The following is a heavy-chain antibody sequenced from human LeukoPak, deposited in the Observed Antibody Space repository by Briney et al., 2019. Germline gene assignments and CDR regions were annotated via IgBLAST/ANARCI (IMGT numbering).Heavy chain of an antibody. J-gene: IGHJ4*02. D-gene: IGHD5-24*01. CDR2: ISSGSSTI. CDR1: GFTFNSYG. CDR3: ARLDGYNYIDF. V-gene: IGHV3-48*04. Sequence: GGSLRLSCAASGFTFNSYGMNWVRQAPGKGLEWVSYISSGSSTIYYADSVKGRFTISRDNPKNSLYLQMNSLRAEDSALYYCARLDGYNYIDFWGQGTLVTVSS.